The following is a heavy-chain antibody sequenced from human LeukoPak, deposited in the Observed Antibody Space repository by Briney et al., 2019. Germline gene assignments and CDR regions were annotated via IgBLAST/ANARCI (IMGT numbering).Heavy chain of an antibody. D-gene: IGHD6-19*01. CDR2: ISSNGGRT. CDR3: VKDPHSSGRYYFDY. Sequence: PGGSLRLSCSVSGFTFSNYATHWVRQAPGKGLEYVSGISSNGGRTYYADSVKGRFTISRDNSKNTMYVQMSTLRVEDTAVYYCVKDPHSSGRYYFDYWGQGTLVTVSS. CDR1: GFTFSNYA. V-gene: IGHV3-64*05. J-gene: IGHJ4*02.